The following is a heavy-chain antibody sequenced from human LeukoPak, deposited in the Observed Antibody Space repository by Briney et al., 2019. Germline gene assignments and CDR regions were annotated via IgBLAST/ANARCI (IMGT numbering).Heavy chain of an antibody. Sequence: PSETLSLTCTVSGGSISSGGYYWSWIRQHPGKGLEWIGYIYYSGSTNYNPSLESRVTISVDTSKNQFSLKLSSVTAADTAAYYCARYWSYDSSGYYYSVLDIWGQGTMVTVSS. D-gene: IGHD3-22*01. CDR1: GGSISSGGYY. CDR2: IYYSGST. J-gene: IGHJ3*02. V-gene: IGHV4-31*03. CDR3: ARYWSYDSSGYYYSVLDI.